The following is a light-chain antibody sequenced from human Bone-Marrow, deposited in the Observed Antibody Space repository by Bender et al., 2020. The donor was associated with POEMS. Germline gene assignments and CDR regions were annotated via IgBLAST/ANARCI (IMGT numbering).Light chain of an antibody. CDR1: SSDVGGYNY. Sequence: QSALTQPPSASGSPGQSVTISCTGTSSDVGGYNYVSWYQQHPGKAPKLMIYEVDKRPSGVPDRFSGSKSGTSASLAISGLQSDDEADYYCAAWDDSLNGVVCGGGTKLTVL. CDR2: EVD. V-gene: IGLV2-8*01. J-gene: IGLJ2*01. CDR3: AAWDDSLNGVV.